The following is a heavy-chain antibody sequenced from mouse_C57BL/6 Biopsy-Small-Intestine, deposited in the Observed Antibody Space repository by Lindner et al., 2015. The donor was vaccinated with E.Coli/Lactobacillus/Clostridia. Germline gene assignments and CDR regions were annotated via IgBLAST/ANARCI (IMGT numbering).Heavy chain of an antibody. CDR3: ARRDDYYGSSYWYFDV. CDR2: INPNNGGT. Sequence: VQLQESGPELVKPGASVKIPCKASGYTFTDYNMDWVKQSHGKSLEWIGDINPNNGGTIYNQKFKGKATLTVDKSSSTAYMELRSLTSEDTAVYYCARRDDYYGSSYWYFDVWGTGTTVTVSS. V-gene: IGHV1-18*01. D-gene: IGHD1-1*01. CDR1: GYTFTDYN. J-gene: IGHJ1*03.